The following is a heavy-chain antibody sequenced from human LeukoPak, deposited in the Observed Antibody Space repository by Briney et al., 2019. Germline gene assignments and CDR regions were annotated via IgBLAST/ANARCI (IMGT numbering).Heavy chain of an antibody. D-gene: IGHD4/OR15-4a*01. CDR1: GFTFDSYA. V-gene: IGHV3-23*01. CDR2: ISGGGGTT. Sequence: GGSLRLSCAASGFTFDSYAMSWVRRAPGKGPEWVSTISGGGGTTYYADSVKGRFTISRDNSQNTLYLQMNSLRADDTAKYYCAKDREYNYGATHDNWGQGTLVTVSS. J-gene: IGHJ4*02. CDR3: AKDREYNYGATHDN.